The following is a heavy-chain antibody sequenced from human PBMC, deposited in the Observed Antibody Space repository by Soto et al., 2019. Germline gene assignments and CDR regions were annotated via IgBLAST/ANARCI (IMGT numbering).Heavy chain of an antibody. J-gene: IGHJ5*02. CDR1: GGSFSDYY. D-gene: IGHD3-9*01. CDR2: INKSGST. V-gene: IGHV4-34*01. Sequence: QVQLQQWGAGLLKPSETLSLTCAVYGGSFSDYYWSWIRQPPGMGLEWIGEINKSGSTNYNPSLKSRVTISVDTSKNQFSLKLTSVTAADTAVYYCARGYRKTCYFSAYNWFDLWGQGTLVTVSS. CDR3: ARGYRKTCYFSAYNWFDL.